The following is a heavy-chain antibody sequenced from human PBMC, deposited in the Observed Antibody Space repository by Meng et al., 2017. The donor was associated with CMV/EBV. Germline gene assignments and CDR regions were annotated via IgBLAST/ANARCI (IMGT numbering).Heavy chain of an antibody. V-gene: IGHV3-23*01. CDR2: ISGSGGST. Sequence: GESLKISCAASGFTFSSYAMSWVRQAPGKGLEWVSAISGSGGSTYYADSVKGRFTISRDNSKNTLYLQMNSLRAEDTAVYYCAKRPFSYSSSPNWGQGTLVTVSS. CDR3: AKRPFSYSSSPN. D-gene: IGHD6-6*01. J-gene: IGHJ4*02. CDR1: GFTFSSYA.